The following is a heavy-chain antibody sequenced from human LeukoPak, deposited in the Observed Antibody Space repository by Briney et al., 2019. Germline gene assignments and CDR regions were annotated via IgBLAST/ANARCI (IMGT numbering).Heavy chain of an antibody. V-gene: IGHV4-30-4*08. Sequence: TLSLTCPVSGGSISTDNYWSWIRQPPGKGLEWIGYIHYSGSTYYNPSLKSRVTISLETSKTQFSLKLSSVTAADTAVYYCARRPIFGVVIPPSWYFDLWGRGTLVTVSS. CDR2: IHYSGST. J-gene: IGHJ2*01. CDR3: ARRPIFGVVIPPSWYFDL. CDR1: GGSISTDNY. D-gene: IGHD3-3*01.